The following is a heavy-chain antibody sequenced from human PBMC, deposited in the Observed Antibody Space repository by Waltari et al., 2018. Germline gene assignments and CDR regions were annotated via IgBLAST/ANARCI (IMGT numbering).Heavy chain of an antibody. CDR2: ISGSGTST. D-gene: IGHD3-9*01. CDR3: GKYYDILTGYSPLGY. Sequence: EVQLLESGGGLVQPGGSLRLSCAASGFTVSSYAMSWVRQAPGKGLEWVSAISGSGTSTYYADAVKGRFTIARDNSKNTLYLQMNSLRAEDTAVYYCGKYYDILTGYSPLGYWGQGTLVTVSS. J-gene: IGHJ4*02. CDR1: GFTVSSYA. V-gene: IGHV3-23*01.